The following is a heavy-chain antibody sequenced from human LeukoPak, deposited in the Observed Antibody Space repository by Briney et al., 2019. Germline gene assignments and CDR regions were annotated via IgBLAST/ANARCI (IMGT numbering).Heavy chain of an antibody. D-gene: IGHD6-19*01. V-gene: IGHV3-7*01. Sequence: GGSLRLSCAASGFTFTTYWMGWVRQAPGKGLEWVANIKKDGSEKYYVDSVKGRFTISRDNAKTSLYPQMNSLRAEDTAVYYCARVRMSGWTLGYAFDIWGQGTMVTVSS. CDR2: IKKDGSEK. J-gene: IGHJ3*02. CDR3: ARVRMSGWTLGYAFDI. CDR1: GFTFTTYW.